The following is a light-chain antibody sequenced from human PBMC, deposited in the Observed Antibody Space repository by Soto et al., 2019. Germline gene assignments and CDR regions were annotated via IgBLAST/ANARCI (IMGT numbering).Light chain of an antibody. CDR2: AAS. V-gene: IGKV3-20*01. Sequence: PGEGATLSCRASESISSSYLAWYQQRPGQSPRLLIYAASSRAAGIPDGFSGSGSGADFTLTISRLEPEDFAVYYCQLYGGSHMFSFGQGTKLQIK. CDR3: QLYGGSHMFS. J-gene: IGKJ2*01. CDR1: ESISSSY.